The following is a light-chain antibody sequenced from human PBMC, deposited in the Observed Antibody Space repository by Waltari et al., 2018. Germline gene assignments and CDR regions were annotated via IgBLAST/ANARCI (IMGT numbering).Light chain of an antibody. V-gene: IGLV3-19*01. CDR3: HSRKGSDNQVV. Sequence: SSELTQRPDVSVALRQTVKITCQGDSLRTSYASWYQVKPGQAPVLVLFGKEKRPSGIPDRISGYSSGTTSSLTITGEQAEEEADYYCHSRKGSDNQVVFGGGTKLTVL. CDR1: SLRTSY. CDR2: GKE. J-gene: IGLJ3*02.